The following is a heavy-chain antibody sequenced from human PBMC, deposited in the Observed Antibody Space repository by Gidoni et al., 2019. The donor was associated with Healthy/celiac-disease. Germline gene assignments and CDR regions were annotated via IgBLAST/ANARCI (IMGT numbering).Heavy chain of an antibody. V-gene: IGHV6-1*01. Sequence: QVQLQQSGPGLVKPSQTLPLTCAISGDSVSSNSAAWNWIRQSPSRGLEWLGRTYYRSKWYNDYAVSVKSRITINPDTSKNQFSLQLNSVTPEDTAVYYCARDRTYSSGWYPLWYYGMDVWGQGTTVTVSS. CDR1: GDSVSSNSAA. J-gene: IGHJ6*02. CDR2: TYYRSKWYN. CDR3: ARDRTYSSGWYPLWYYGMDV. D-gene: IGHD6-19*01.